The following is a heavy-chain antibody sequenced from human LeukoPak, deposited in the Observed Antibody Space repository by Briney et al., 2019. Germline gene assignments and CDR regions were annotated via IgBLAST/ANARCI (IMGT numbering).Heavy chain of an antibody. CDR3: ARHYDILTGYPLDAFDI. CDR2: IDPSDSYT. J-gene: IGHJ3*02. Sequence: GESLKISYKGSGYSFTSYWISWVRQMPGKGLEWMGRIDPSDSYTNYSPSFQGHVTISADKSISTAYLQWSSLKASDTAMYYCARHYDILTGYPLDAFDIWGQGTMVTVSS. CDR1: GYSFTSYW. D-gene: IGHD3-9*01. V-gene: IGHV5-10-1*01.